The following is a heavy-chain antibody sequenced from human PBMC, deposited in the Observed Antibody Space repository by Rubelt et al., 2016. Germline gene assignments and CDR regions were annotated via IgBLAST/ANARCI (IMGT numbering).Heavy chain of an antibody. CDR1: GYSISSGYY. D-gene: IGHD2-15*01. Sequence: QVQLQESGPGLVKPSETLSLTCTVSGYSISSGYYWGWIRQPPGKGLEWIGSIYHSGSTYYNPSLMSRVPLSVEPSKNQFSLKLSSVTAADTAVYYCAREVLPNYWGQGTLVTVSS. V-gene: IGHV4-38-2*02. J-gene: IGHJ4*02. CDR2: IYHSGST. CDR3: AREVLPNY.